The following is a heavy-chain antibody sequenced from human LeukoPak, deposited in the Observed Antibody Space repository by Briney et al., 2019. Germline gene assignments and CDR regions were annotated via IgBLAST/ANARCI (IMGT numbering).Heavy chain of an antibody. CDR2: IDYSGST. V-gene: IGHV4-59*01. D-gene: IGHD1-1*01. J-gene: IGHJ3*02. CDR3: ARNGQRYAFDI. CDR1: GGSISSYF. Sequence: SETLSLTCSVSGGSISSYFWSWIRQPPGKGLEWIGNIDYSGSTNYNPSLKSRVSISVDTSKSQFSLKLSSVTDADTAVYYCARNGQRYAFDIWGQGTMVTVSS.